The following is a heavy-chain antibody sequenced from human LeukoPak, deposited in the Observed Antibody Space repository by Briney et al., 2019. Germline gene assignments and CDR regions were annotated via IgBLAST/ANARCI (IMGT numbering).Heavy chain of an antibody. V-gene: IGHV4-34*01. CDR1: GGSFSGYY. Sequence: SETLSLTCAVYGGSFSGYYWSWIRQPPGKGLEWIGEINHSGSTNYNPSLKSRVTISVDTSKNQFSLKLSSVTAADTAVYYCARVSYNWNGFDYWGQGTLVTVSS. CDR2: INHSGST. J-gene: IGHJ4*02. D-gene: IGHD1-1*01. CDR3: ARVSYNWNGFDY.